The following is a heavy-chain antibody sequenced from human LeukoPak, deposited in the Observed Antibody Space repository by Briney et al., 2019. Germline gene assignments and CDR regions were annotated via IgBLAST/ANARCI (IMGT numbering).Heavy chain of an antibody. CDR3: ARDPYSGYDFYYYGMDV. V-gene: IGHV3-21*01. CDR2: ITSSSGYI. D-gene: IGHD5-12*01. CDR1: GFTFSSYS. Sequence: GGSLRLSCAASGFTFSSYSMNCVRQAPGKGLEWVSSITSSSGYIYYADSVKGRFTISRDNAKNSLYLQMNSLRAEDTAVYYCARDPYSGYDFYYYGMDVWGQGTTVTVSS. J-gene: IGHJ6*02.